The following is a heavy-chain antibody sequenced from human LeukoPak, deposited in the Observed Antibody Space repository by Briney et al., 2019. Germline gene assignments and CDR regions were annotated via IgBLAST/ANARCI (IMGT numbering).Heavy chain of an antibody. D-gene: IGHD1-26*01. CDR2: INWNGGNT. J-gene: IGHJ6*03. CDR3: ARGWDAYSYYYMDV. CDR1: GFTFDDYG. Sequence: GGSLRLSCAASGFTFDDYGMSWVRQAPGTGLEWVSGINWNGGNTRHADSVKGRFTISRDNVKNSLHLQMNSLGAEDTALYYCARGWDAYSYYYMDVWGKGTTVTVSS. V-gene: IGHV3-20*04.